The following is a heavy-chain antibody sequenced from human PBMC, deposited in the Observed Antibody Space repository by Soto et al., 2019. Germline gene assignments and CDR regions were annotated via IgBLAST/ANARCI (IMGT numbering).Heavy chain of an antibody. CDR3: ARDNYYYDSSGPLRNYYYYGMDV. V-gene: IGHV4-31*03. CDR1: GGSISSGGYY. J-gene: IGHJ6*02. CDR2: IYYSGST. D-gene: IGHD3-22*01. Sequence: SETLSLTCTVSGGSISSGGYYWSWIRQHPGKGLAWIGYIYYSGSTYYNPSLKSRVTISVDTSKNQFSLKLSSVTAADTAVYYCARDNYYYDSSGPLRNYYYYGMDVWGQGTTVTVSS.